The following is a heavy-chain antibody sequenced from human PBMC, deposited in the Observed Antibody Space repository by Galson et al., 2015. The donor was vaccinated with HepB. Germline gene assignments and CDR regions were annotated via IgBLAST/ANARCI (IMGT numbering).Heavy chain of an antibody. CDR3: ARDVHDSYYGSASCSRFFDL. J-gene: IGHJ2*01. CDR1: GFTFSSYS. Sequence: SLRLSCAASGFTFSSYSMNWVRQAPGKGLEWVASMSSSSSTIYYADSVKGRFTISRDNAKNSLYLQMNSLRAEDTAVYYCARDVHDSYYGSASCSRFFDLWGRGTRVTVSS. V-gene: IGHV3-48*01. CDR2: MSSSSSTI. D-gene: IGHD3-10*01.